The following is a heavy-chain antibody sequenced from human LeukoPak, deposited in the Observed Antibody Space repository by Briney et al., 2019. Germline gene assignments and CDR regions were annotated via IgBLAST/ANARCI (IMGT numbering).Heavy chain of an antibody. Sequence: PSETLSLTCAVSGGSINSGTYSWSWIRQPPGKGLEWIGSIYYSGSTYYNPSLKSRVTISVDTSKNQFSLKLSSVTAADTAVFYCARLNPYYYYMDVWAKGTTVTVSS. J-gene: IGHJ6*03. CDR3: ARLNPYYYYMDV. V-gene: IGHV4-39*07. CDR2: IYYSGST. CDR1: GGSINSGTYS.